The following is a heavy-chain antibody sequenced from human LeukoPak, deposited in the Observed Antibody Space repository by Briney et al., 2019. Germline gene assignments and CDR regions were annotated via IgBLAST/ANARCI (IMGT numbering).Heavy chain of an antibody. J-gene: IGHJ4*02. CDR3: ARDGYSGNDGI. Sequence: SETLSLTCTVSGGSISSYYWSWIRQPPGKGLEWIGYIYHSGSTNHNPSLKSRVTISVDTSKNQFSLKLSSVTAADTAVYYCARDGYSGNDGIWGQGTLVTVPS. CDR2: IYHSGST. CDR1: GGSISSYY. V-gene: IGHV4-59*01. D-gene: IGHD5-12*01.